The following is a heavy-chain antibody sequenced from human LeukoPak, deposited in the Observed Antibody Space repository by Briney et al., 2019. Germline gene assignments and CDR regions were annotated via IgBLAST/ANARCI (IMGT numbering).Heavy chain of an antibody. CDR2: MYYSGNT. CDR3: ARGLEWLQYYFDY. Sequence: SETLSLTCNVSGGSISSYYWSWIRQPPGKGLEWIGYMYYSGNTNYNPSLKSRVTTSVDSSKNQFSLKLSSVTAADTAVYYCARGLEWLQYYFDYWGQGTLVTVSS. J-gene: IGHJ4*02. CDR1: GGSISSYY. D-gene: IGHD3-3*01. V-gene: IGHV4-59*01.